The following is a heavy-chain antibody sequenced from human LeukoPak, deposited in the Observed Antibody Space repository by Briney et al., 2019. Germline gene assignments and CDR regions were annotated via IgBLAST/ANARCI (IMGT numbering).Heavy chain of an antibody. CDR3: ARPGVARGALDI. J-gene: IGHJ3*02. D-gene: IGHD3-10*01. CDR1: GFTFSETW. V-gene: IGHV3-7*01. CDR2: IEPDGSEK. Sequence: PGGSLRLSCAASGFTFSETWMNWVRQVPGKGLEWVGNIEPDGSEKYYLASVEGRFTISRDNVKNSLFLQMNSLRVEDTAVYYCARPGVARGALDIWGQGTVVTVSS.